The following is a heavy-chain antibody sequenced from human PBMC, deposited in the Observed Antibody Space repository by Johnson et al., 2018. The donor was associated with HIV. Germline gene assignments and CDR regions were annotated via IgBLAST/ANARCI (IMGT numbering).Heavy chain of an antibody. V-gene: IGHV3-30-3*01. Sequence: QVQLVESGGGVVQPGRSLRLSCAASGFSLSDYAIHWVRQAPVKGLEWVGVMSYDGSNKYYADSVKGRFTISRDNSKNSLYMQMNSLRAEDTAVYYCARDNPSRMAAAFDIWGQGTMVTVSS. CDR2: MSYDGSNK. J-gene: IGHJ3*02. CDR1: GFSLSDYA. D-gene: IGHD1-14*01. CDR3: ARDNPSRMAAAFDI.